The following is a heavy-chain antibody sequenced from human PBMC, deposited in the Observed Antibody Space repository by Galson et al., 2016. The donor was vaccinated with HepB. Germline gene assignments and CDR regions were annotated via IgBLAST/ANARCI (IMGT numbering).Heavy chain of an antibody. CDR1: GFTFSSCA. Sequence: SLRLSCAASGFTFSSCAMSWVRQAPGKGLEWVSAIGGGGGSSYYADSLKGRFPISRDNSKNTLYRQMNSLRAEDTAVYYCAKHSRDYSDSGGYYYGRHFDVWGRGTLVTVSS. CDR2: IGGGGGSS. V-gene: IGHV3-23*01. J-gene: IGHJ2*01. CDR3: AKHSRDYSDSGGYYYGRHFDV. D-gene: IGHD3-22*01.